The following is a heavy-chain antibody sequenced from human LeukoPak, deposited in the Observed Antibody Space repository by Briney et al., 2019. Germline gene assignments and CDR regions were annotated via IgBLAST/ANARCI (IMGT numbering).Heavy chain of an antibody. D-gene: IGHD2-15*01. CDR2: ISSCGSN. J-gene: IGHJ4*02. V-gene: IGHV4-59*08. Sequence: KPSETLSLTCTVSGGSISSYYWSWIRQPPGKGLEWIGYISSCGSNNYNPSLKSRVTISVDTSKNQLYLKLSSVTAADTAVYYCARTPSRPGLGLPFDYWGQGTLVTVS. CDR3: ARTPSRPGLGLPFDY. CDR1: GGSISSYY.